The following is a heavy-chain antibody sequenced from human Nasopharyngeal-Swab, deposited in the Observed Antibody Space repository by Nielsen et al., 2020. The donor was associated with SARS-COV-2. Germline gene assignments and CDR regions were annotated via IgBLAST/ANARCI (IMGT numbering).Heavy chain of an antibody. J-gene: IGHJ4*02. CDR3: ARDDYGDYGYFGH. Sequence: SETLSLTCVVSGGSISSSNWWSWVRQPPGKGLQWIGEIYHSGNTNYNPSLKSRITMSVDTSKNQFSLRLSSVTAADTAVYFCARDDYGDYGYFGHWGQGTLVTVSS. CDR2: IYHSGNT. D-gene: IGHD4-17*01. CDR1: GGSISSSNW. V-gene: IGHV4-4*02.